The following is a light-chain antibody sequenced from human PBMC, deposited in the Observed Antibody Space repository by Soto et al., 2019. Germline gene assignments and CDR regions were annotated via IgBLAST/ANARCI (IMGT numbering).Light chain of an antibody. V-gene: IGKV3-11*01. CDR3: QQRSNWPPLFT. CDR2: DAS. CDR1: QSVSSY. J-gene: IGKJ3*01. Sequence: EIVLTQSPATLSLSPGERATLSCRASQSVSSYLAWYQQKPGQAPRLIIYDASNRATGIPARFSGSGSGTDFTLTISSLEPEDFAVYYGQQRSNWPPLFTFGPGTKVDIK.